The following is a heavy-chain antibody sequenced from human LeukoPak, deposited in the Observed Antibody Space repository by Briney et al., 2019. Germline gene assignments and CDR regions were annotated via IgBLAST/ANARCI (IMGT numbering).Heavy chain of an antibody. CDR1: GFTFSSYA. CDR2: ISYDGSNK. J-gene: IGHJ6*03. V-gene: IGHV3-30*04. Sequence: GGSLRLSCAASGFTFSSYAMHWVRQAPGKGLEWVAVISYDGSNKYYADSVKGRFTISRDNSKNTLYLQMNSLRAEDTAVYYCAKDRPHLEWLLYTPSGSYMDVWGKGTTVTVSS. D-gene: IGHD3-3*01. CDR3: AKDRPHLEWLLYTPSGSYMDV.